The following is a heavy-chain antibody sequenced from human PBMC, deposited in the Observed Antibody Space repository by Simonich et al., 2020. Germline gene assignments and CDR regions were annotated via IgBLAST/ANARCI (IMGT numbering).Heavy chain of an antibody. J-gene: IGHJ4*02. CDR2: IKSKTDGGTT. CDR1: GFTFSNAW. D-gene: IGHD6-13*01. Sequence: EVQLVESGGGLVKPGGSLRLSCAASGFTFSNAWRSWVRQAPGKGLEWVGRIKSKTDGGTTDYAAPVKGRFTISRDDSKNTLYLQMNSLKTEDTAVYYCTASLAAAGRDYWGQGTLVTVSS. V-gene: IGHV3-15*01. CDR3: TASLAAAGRDY.